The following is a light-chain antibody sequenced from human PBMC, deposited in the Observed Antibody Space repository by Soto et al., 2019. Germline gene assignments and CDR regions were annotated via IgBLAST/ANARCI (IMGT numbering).Light chain of an antibody. CDR2: EGS. CDR3: SSYTNINTRACV. CDR1: SSDVGSYNL. V-gene: IGLV2-14*02. Sequence: QSVLTQPASVSGSPGQSITISCAGTSSDVGSYNLVHWYQNHPGKAPKLMIYEGSKRPSGVSNRFSGSKSGNTASLTISGLQAADEADYFCSSYTNINTRACVFGTGTKLTVL. J-gene: IGLJ1*01.